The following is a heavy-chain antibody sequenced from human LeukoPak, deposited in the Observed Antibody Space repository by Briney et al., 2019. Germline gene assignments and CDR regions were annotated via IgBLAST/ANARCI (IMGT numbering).Heavy chain of an antibody. Sequence: GRSLRLSCAASGFTFSSYSMNWVRQAPGKGLEWVSSISSSSSYIYYADSVKGRFTISRDNAKNSLYLQMNSLRAEDTAVYYCARDSDYVWGGYRYTPKDFDYWGQGTLVTVSS. CDR1: GFTFSSYS. D-gene: IGHD3-16*02. CDR2: ISSSSSYI. J-gene: IGHJ4*02. CDR3: ARDSDYVWGGYRYTPKDFDY. V-gene: IGHV3-21*01.